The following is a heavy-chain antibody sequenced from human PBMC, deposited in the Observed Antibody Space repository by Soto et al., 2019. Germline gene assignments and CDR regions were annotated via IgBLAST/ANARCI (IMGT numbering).Heavy chain of an antibody. CDR2: ISYDGSNK. D-gene: IGHD3-3*01. CDR3: AKDRMWSGNSPRPLDY. Sequence: GGSLRLSCAASGFTFSSYGMHWVRQAPGKGLEWVAVISYDGSNKYYADSVKGRFTISRDNSKNTLYLQMNSLRAEDTAVYYCAKDRMWSGNSPRPLDYWGQGTLVTVSS. V-gene: IGHV3-30*18. J-gene: IGHJ4*02. CDR1: GFTFSSYG.